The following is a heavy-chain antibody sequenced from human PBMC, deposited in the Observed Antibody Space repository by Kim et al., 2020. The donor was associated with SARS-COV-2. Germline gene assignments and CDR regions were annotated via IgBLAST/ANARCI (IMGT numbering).Heavy chain of an antibody. CDR3: ALDFWSGPFGGKFDY. CDR2: ISYDGSNK. V-gene: IGHV3-30-3*01. CDR1: GFTFSSYA. D-gene: IGHD3-3*01. J-gene: IGHJ4*02. Sequence: GGSLRLSCAASGFTFSSYAMHWVRQAPGKGLEWVAVISYDGSNKYYADSVKGRFTISRDNSKNTLYLQMNSLRAEDTAVYYCALDFWSGPFGGKFDYWGQGTLVTVSS.